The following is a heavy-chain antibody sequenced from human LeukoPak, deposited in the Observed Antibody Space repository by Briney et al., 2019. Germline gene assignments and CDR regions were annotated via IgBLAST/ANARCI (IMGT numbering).Heavy chain of an antibody. V-gene: IGHV3-23*01. CDR1: GFTFSSYA. Sequence: GGSLRLSCAASGFTFSSYAMSWVRQAPGKGLEWVSAISGSGGSTYYADSVKGRFTISRDNSKNMLYLQMNSLRAEDTAVYYCAKDPAMANEYYFDYWGQGTLVTVSS. CDR2: ISGSGGST. D-gene: IGHD5-18*01. CDR3: AKDPAMANEYYFDY. J-gene: IGHJ4*02.